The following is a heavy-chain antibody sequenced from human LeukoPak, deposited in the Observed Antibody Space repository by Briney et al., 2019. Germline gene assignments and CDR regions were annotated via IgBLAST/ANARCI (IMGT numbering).Heavy chain of an antibody. Sequence: GRSLRLSCAASGFTFSSYAMHWVRQAPGKGLEWVAVISYDGSNKYFADSVKGRFTISRDNSKNTLYLQMNSLRVEDTAVYYCAGGYDFWSGLDYWGQGTLLTVSS. D-gene: IGHD3-3*01. CDR2: ISYDGSNK. CDR3: AGGYDFWSGLDY. V-gene: IGHV3-30*04. J-gene: IGHJ4*02. CDR1: GFTFSSYA.